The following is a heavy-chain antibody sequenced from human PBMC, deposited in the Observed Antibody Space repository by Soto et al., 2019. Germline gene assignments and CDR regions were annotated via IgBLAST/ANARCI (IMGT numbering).Heavy chain of an antibody. CDR3: AIITLITGVY. D-gene: IGHD3-16*01. CDR2: IIPIFGTI. V-gene: IGHV1-69*06. J-gene: IGHJ4*02. Sequence: QVLLVQSGAEVKKPGSSVKVSCKASGGTFSTYTLSWVRQAPGQGLEWMGWIIPIFGTINYAQQFQGRVTITADRSTTTAYTELISLRSDDTAVDYWAIITLITGVYWVQGALVTVSS. CDR1: GGTFSTYT.